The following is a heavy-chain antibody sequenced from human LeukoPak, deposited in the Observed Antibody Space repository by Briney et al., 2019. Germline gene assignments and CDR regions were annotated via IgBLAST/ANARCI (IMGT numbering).Heavy chain of an antibody. CDR1: GGSFSGYY. V-gene: IGHV4-34*01. D-gene: IGHD3-9*01. CDR2: INHSGST. Sequence: ESSETLSLTCAVYGGSFSGYYWSWIRQPPGKGLEWIGEINHSGSTNYNPSLKSRVTISVDTSKNQFSLKLSSVTAADTAVYYCATAPAHYDILTGYFRGGAFDIWGQGTMVTVSS. J-gene: IGHJ3*02. CDR3: ATAPAHYDILTGYFRGGAFDI.